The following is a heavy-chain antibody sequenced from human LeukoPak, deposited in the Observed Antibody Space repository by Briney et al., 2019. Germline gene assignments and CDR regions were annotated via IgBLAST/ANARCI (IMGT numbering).Heavy chain of an antibody. CDR1: GFTFGSYA. V-gene: IGHV3-23*01. J-gene: IGHJ4*02. CDR3: ASGSGSYFY. D-gene: IGHD1-26*01. CDR2: ISGSGGNT. Sequence: GGSLRLSCAASGFTFGSYAMSWVRQAPGKGLEWVSAISGSGGNTYYADSVKGRFTISRDNSKDTLYLQMNSLRAEDTAVYYCASGSGSYFYWGQGTLVTVSS.